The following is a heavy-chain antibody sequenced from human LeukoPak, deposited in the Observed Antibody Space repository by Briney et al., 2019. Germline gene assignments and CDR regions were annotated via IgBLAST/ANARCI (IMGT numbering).Heavy chain of an antibody. J-gene: IGHJ4*02. CDR2: IYYSGST. CDR3: ARAGWNYEKDY. CDR1: GGSISSYY. Sequence: SETLSLTCTVSGGSISSYYWSWIRQPPGKGLEWIGYIYYSGSTNYSPSLKSRVTISVDTSKNQFSLKLSSVTAADTAVYYCARAGWNYEKDYWGQGTLVTVSS. V-gene: IGHV4-59*01. D-gene: IGHD1-7*01.